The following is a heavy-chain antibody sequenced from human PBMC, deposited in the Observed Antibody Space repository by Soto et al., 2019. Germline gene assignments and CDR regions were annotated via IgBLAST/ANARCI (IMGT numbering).Heavy chain of an antibody. CDR1: GGSISSYY. V-gene: IGHV4-59*01. D-gene: IGHD5-12*01. Sequence: QVQLQESGPGLVKPSETLSLTCTVSGGSISSYYWSWIRQPPGKGLEWIGYIYYSGSTNYNPSLKSRVPISVDTSKNQFSLKLSSVTAADTAVYYCARWLRPYYFDYWGQGTLVTVSS. CDR2: IYYSGST. CDR3: ARWLRPYYFDY. J-gene: IGHJ4*02.